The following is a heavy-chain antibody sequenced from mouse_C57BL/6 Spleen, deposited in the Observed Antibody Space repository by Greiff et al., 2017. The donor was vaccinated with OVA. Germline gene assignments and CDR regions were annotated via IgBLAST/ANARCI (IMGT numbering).Heavy chain of an antibody. V-gene: IGHV5-6*01. J-gene: IGHJ3*01. D-gene: IGHD2-4*01. CDR1: GFTFSSYG. CDR2: ISSGGSYT. CDR3: ARHSDDYDGGFAY. Sequence: EVKLVESGGDLVKPGGSLKLSCAASGFTFSSYGMSWVRQTPDKRLEWVATISSGGSYTYYPASVKGRFPISRDNAKNTLYLQMSSLKSEDTASDYFARHSDDYDGGFAYWGQGTLVTVSA.